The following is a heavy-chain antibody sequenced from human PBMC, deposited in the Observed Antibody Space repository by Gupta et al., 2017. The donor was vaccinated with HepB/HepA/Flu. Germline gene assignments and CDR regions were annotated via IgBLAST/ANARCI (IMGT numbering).Heavy chain of an antibody. D-gene: IGHD2-2*01. CDR2: IIPIFGTA. V-gene: IGHV1-69*01. CDR3: ARGGLVVPAAIPYYYYYYMDV. CDR1: GGTFSSYA. Sequence: QVQLVQSGAEVKKPGSSVKVSCKASGGTFSSYAISWVRQAPGQGLEWMGGIIPIFGTANYAQKFQGRVTITADESTSTAYMELSSLRSEDTAVYYCARGGLVVPAAIPYYYYYYMDVWGKGTTVTVSS. J-gene: IGHJ6*03.